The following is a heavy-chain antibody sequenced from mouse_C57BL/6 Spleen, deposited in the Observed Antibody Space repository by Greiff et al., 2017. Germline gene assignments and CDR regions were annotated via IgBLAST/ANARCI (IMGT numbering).Heavy chain of an antibody. J-gene: IGHJ1*03. CDR3: ARGGTHWYFDV. CDR1: GYAFSSYW. V-gene: IGHV1-80*01. CDR2: IYPGDGDT. Sequence: VHLVESGAELVKPGASVKISCKASGYAFSSYWMNWVKQRPGKGLEWIGQIYPGDGDTNYNGKFKGKATLTADKSSSTAYMQLSSLTSEDSAVYFGARGGTHWYFDVWGTGTTVTVSS. D-gene: IGHD2-14*01.